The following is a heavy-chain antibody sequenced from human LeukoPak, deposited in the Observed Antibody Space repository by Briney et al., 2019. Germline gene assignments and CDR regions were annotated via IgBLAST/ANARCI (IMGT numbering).Heavy chain of an antibody. CDR3: ARGPRYFDWSPSDY. Sequence: GGSLRLSCAASGFTFSSYGMHWVRQAPGKGLEWVAVIWFDGSNKYYADSVKGRFTISRDNSKNTLYLQMNSLRAEDTAVYYCARGPRYFDWSPSDYWGQGTLVTVSS. D-gene: IGHD3-9*01. CDR1: GFTFSSYG. CDR2: IWFDGSNK. V-gene: IGHV3-33*01. J-gene: IGHJ4*02.